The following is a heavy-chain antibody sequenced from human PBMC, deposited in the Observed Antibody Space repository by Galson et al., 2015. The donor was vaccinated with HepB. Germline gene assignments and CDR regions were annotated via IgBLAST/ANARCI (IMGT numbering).Heavy chain of an antibody. CDR1: GFTVSNNY. Sequence: SLRLSCAASGFTVSNNYMSWVRQAPGKGLEWVSLIYTGGSTYYTDSVKGRFTISRDSSKNTLFLRMNSLRAEDTAVYYCARVDGIMVRGISALNFEYWGQGTLVTVSS. J-gene: IGHJ4*02. CDR3: ARVDGIMVRGISALNFEY. CDR2: IYTGGST. D-gene: IGHD3-10*01. V-gene: IGHV3-66*01.